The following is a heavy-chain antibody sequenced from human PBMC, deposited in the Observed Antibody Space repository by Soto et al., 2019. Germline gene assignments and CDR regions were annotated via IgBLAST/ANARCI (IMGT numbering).Heavy chain of an antibody. CDR1: GNSFTSYL. CDR2: IYPGDSDT. V-gene: IGHV5-51*01. J-gene: IGHJ6*02. D-gene: IGHD3-16*01. CDR3: PRRGPTPSGYYYYGMDV. Sequence: PXDSLKVSWKCSGNSFTSYLIGLVLQMPGKGLEWMGIIYPGDSDTRYSPSFQGQVTISADKSISTAYLQWSSLKASDTAMYYCPRRGPTPSGYYYYGMDVCGQRTTVTVSS.